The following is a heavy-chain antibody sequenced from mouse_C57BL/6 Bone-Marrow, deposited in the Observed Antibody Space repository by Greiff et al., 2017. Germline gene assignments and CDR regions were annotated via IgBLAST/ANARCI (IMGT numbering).Heavy chain of an antibody. CDR3: ARKGYGNSCAY. CDR2: LYPGDGDT. J-gene: IGHJ3*01. D-gene: IGHD2-1*01. V-gene: IGHV1-82*01. CDR1: GYAFSSSW. Sequence: QVQLQQSGPELVKPGASVKISCKASGYAFSSSWMNWVKQRPGKGLEWIGRLYPGDGDTNYNGKFKGKATLTADKSSSTAYMQLSSLTSEDSAVYFCARKGYGNSCAYWGQGTLVTVSA.